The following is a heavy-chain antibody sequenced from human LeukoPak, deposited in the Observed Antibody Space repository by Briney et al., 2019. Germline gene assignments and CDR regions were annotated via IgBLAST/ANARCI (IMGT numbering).Heavy chain of an antibody. CDR2: ISSSSSYI. CDR3: ASLDAFDI. CDR1: GFTFSSYG. Sequence: GGSLRLSCAASGFTFSSYGMNWVRQAPGKGLEWVSSISSSSSYIYYADSVKGRFTISRDNAKNLLYLQMNSLRAEDTAVYYCASLDAFDIWGQGTMVTVSS. V-gene: IGHV3-21*01. J-gene: IGHJ3*02.